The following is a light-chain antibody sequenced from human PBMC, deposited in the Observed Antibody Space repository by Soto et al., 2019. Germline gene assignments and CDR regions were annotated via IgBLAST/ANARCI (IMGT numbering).Light chain of an antibody. Sequence: QSALTQPPSASGTPGQRVTIACSGSSSNIGSTTVKWYQQLPGMAPKLLIYNNNQRPSGVPDRFSGSKSGTSASLAISGLQSEDEADYYCAAWDDSLNGVVFGGGTKLTVL. V-gene: IGLV1-44*01. CDR3: AAWDDSLNGVV. CDR2: NNN. CDR1: SSNIGSTT. J-gene: IGLJ3*02.